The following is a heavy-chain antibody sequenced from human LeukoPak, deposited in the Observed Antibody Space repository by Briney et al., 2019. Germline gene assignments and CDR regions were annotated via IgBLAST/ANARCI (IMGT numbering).Heavy chain of an antibody. CDR3: ARVGADYDILTGYPAYYFDY. CDR1: GFTFSDYC. V-gene: IGHV3-11*04. J-gene: IGHJ4*02. Sequence: GGSLRLSCAASGFTFSDYCMSWIRQAPGKGLEWVSYISSSGSTIYYADSVKGRFTISRDNAKNSLYLQMNSLRAEDTAVYYCARVGADYDILTGYPAYYFDYWGQGTLVTVSS. CDR2: ISSSGSTI. D-gene: IGHD3-9*01.